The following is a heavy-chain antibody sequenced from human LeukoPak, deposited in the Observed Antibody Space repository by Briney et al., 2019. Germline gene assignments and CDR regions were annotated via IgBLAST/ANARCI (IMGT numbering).Heavy chain of an antibody. J-gene: IGHJ4*02. D-gene: IGHD2-15*01. Sequence: EASVKVSCKASGYTFTSYGISWVRQAPGQGLEWMGWISAYNGNTNYAQKLQGRVTMTTDTSTSTAYMELRSLRSDDTAVYYCARDLYPNCSGGSCPVGYWGQGTLVTVSS. CDR2: ISAYNGNT. CDR1: GYTFTSYG. V-gene: IGHV1-18*01. CDR3: ARDLYPNCSGGSCPVGY.